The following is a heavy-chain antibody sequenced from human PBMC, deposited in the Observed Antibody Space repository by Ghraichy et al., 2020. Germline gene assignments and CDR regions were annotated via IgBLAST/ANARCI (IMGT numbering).Heavy chain of an antibody. CDR1: GESISSSSSW. V-gene: IGHV4-4*02. J-gene: IGHJ4*02. Sequence: ETLSLTCDVSGESISSSSSWWSWVRQPPGKGLEWIGEIYHSGSTNYNPSLKSRVTISADKSKNQLSLKLNSVTAADTAVYYCARNGYYCIDYWGQGTLVTVSS. D-gene: IGHD2-2*03. CDR2: IYHSGST. CDR3: ARNGYYCIDY.